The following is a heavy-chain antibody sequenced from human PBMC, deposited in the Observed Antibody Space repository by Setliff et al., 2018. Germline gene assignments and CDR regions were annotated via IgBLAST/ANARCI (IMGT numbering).Heavy chain of an antibody. CDR3: AKSDKQLVRGGPDY. Sequence: GGSLRLSCSGSGFIFSRESMNWVRQAPGKGLEWVSTISKNSKYIFYSDSLKGRFITSRDDSKNTLYLQMSSLRVEDTAIYYCAKSDKQLVRGGPDYWGQGTLVTVSS. CDR1: GFIFSRES. D-gene: IGHD6-6*01. CDR2: ISKNSKYI. V-gene: IGHV3-21*01. J-gene: IGHJ4*02.